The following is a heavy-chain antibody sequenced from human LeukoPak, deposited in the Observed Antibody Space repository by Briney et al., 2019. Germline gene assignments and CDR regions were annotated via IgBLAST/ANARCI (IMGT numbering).Heavy chain of an antibody. CDR1: GGSFSGYY. D-gene: IGHD6-13*01. CDR2: INHSGST. V-gene: IGHV4-34*01. Sequence: KPSETLSPTCAVYGGSFSGYYWSWIRQPPGKGLEWIGEINHSGSTNYNPSLKSRVTISVDTSKNQFSLKLSSVTAADTAVYYCASPGIAAAGTRYFDYWGQGTLVTVSS. J-gene: IGHJ4*02. CDR3: ASPGIAAAGTRYFDY.